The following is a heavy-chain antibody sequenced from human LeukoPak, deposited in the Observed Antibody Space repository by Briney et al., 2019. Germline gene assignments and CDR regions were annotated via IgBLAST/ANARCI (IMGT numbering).Heavy chain of an antibody. V-gene: IGHV4-4*07. CDR1: GGPISSYY. CDR2: IYTSGST. CDR3: ARDRTRDSSSWYPGVYGMDV. D-gene: IGHD6-13*01. J-gene: IGHJ6*02. Sequence: SETLSLTCTVSGGPISSYYWSWIRQPAGKGLEWIGRIYTSGSTNYNPSLKSRVTMSVDTSKNQFSLKLGSVTAADTAVYYCARDRTRDSSSWYPGVYGMDVWGQGTTVTVSS.